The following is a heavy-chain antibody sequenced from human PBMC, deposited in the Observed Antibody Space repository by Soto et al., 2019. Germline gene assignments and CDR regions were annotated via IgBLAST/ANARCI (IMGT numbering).Heavy chain of an antibody. CDR3: ARDIAAAGTDLWFDP. D-gene: IGHD6-13*01. CDR1: GGSISSSSYY. CDR2: IYYSGST. Sequence: QLQLQESGPGLVKPSETLSLTCTVSGGSISSSSYYWGWIRQPPGKGLAWIGSIYYSGSTYYNPTLQSRVTLAVDTSKNQFSLKLSSVTAADTAVYYCARDIAAAGTDLWFDPWGQGTLVTVSS. V-gene: IGHV4-39*01. J-gene: IGHJ5*02.